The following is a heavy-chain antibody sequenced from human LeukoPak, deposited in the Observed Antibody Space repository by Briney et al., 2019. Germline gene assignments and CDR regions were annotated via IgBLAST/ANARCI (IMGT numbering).Heavy chain of an antibody. CDR2: VKHSGST. J-gene: IGHJ6*03. Sequence: SETLSLTCTVSGGSISSSSYYWSWIRQPPGKGLEWIGEVKHSGSTNYDPSLKSRVTISVDTSKNQFSLKLSSVTAADTAVYYCARVPGRGRFCWNHVTRCPYYYYYMDVWGKGTTVTVSS. CDR3: ARVPGRGRFCWNHVTRCPYYYYYMDV. V-gene: IGHV4-39*07. CDR1: GGSISSSSYY. D-gene: IGHD1-1*01.